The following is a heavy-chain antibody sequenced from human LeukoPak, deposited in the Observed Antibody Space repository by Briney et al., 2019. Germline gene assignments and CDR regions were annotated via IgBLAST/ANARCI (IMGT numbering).Heavy chain of an antibody. Sequence: SETLSLTCVVYAGTFSGYYWSWIRQPPGKGLEWIGEINHSGSTNYNPSLKSRVTISVDTSKNQFSLKLSSVTDADTAVYYCARGLRWIRAIYYFDYWGQGTLVTVSS. V-gene: IGHV4-34*01. CDR1: AGTFSGYY. CDR2: INHSGST. J-gene: IGHJ4*02. D-gene: IGHD5-12*01. CDR3: ARGLRWIRAIYYFDY.